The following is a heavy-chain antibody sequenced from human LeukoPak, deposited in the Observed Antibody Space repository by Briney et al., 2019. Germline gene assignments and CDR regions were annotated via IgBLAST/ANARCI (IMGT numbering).Heavy chain of an antibody. Sequence: GGALRLSCAASGFTFRSYPMIWVRQAPGKGLECVSSISGSGGYVKYADSVKGRFTISRDNGRNSIFLQMSSLRVDDTAVYYCARVVDGVTGADYWGQGALVIVSS. CDR3: ARVVDGVTGADY. J-gene: IGHJ4*02. CDR1: GFTFRSYP. V-gene: IGHV3-21*01. CDR2: ISGSGGYV. D-gene: IGHD3-9*01.